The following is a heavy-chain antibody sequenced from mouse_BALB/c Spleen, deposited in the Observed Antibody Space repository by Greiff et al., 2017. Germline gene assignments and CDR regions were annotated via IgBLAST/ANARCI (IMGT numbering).Heavy chain of an antibody. D-gene: IGHD2-1*01. J-gene: IGHJ3*01. CDR1: GFTFSSYG. V-gene: IGHV5-6-3*01. Sequence: EVKLVESGGGLVQPGGSLKLSCAASGFTFSSYGMSWVRQTPDKRLELVATINSNGGSTYYPDSVKGRFTISRNNAKNTLYLQMSSLKSEDTAMYYCARKGNSGNYAWFAYWGQGTLVTVSA. CDR2: INSNGGST. CDR3: ARKGNSGNYAWFAY.